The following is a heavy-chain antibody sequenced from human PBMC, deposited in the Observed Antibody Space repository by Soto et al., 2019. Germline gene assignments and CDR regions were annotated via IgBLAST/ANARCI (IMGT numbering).Heavy chain of an antibody. Sequence: PQSLTSDVSGDPSCTGGYTWAWIRQPPGKALEWIGHIYHSGNTYYNPSLKSRVTISVDRSKNQFSLKLSSVTAADTAVYYCARVPSPWGQGTLVSVSS. J-gene: IGHJ5*02. CDR1: GDPSCTGGYT. V-gene: IGHV4-30-2*01. CDR3: ARVPSP. CDR2: IYHSGNT.